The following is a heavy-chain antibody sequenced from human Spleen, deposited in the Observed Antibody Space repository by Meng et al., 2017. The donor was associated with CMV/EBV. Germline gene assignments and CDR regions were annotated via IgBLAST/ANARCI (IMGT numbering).Heavy chain of an antibody. CDR3: ARDRTGTSGFYYYYGMDV. Sequence: GESLKISCAASGFNFRSYEMNWVRQAPGKGLEWVSHITSSGSAIYYADSVQGRFTVSRDNAKNSLYLQMNSLRAEDTAVYYCARDRTGTSGFYYYYGMDVWGQGTTVTVS. V-gene: IGHV3-48*03. J-gene: IGHJ6*02. D-gene: IGHD1-7*01. CDR1: GFNFRSYE. CDR2: ITSSGSAI.